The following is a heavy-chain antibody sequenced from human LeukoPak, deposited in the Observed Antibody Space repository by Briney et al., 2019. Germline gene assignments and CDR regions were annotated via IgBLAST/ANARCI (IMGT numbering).Heavy chain of an antibody. CDR1: GFTFSSYA. Sequence: GGSLRLSCAASGFTFSSYAMHWVRQAPGTGLEWVGVISYEWRNKYYADPVEGRFTICRDNYKKALYLQMISLRAEDTAVYYCARFRSGLYMDYWGQGTLVTVSS. CDR3: ARFRSGLYMDY. D-gene: IGHD6-19*01. J-gene: IGHJ4*02. CDR2: ISYEWRNK. V-gene: IGHV3-30*01.